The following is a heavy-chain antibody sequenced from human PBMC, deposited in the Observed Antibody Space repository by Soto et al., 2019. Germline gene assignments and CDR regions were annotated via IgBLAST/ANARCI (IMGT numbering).Heavy chain of an antibody. D-gene: IGHD1-1*01. J-gene: IGHJ4*02. CDR2: GAYDGRNK. CDR1: GFTFSSYA. V-gene: IGHV3-30*04. CDR3: ARELERVFDY. Sequence: QVQLVESGGGVVKPGRSLRLSCTASGFTFSSYAMHWVRQAPGKGLEWVAVGAYDGRNKYYADSVKGRLTISRDNSKNTLYLQMNSLRIEDTAVYYCARELERVFDYWGQGTLVTVSS.